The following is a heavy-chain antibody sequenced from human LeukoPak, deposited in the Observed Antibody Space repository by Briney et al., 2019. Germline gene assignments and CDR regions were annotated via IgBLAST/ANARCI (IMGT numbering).Heavy chain of an antibody. J-gene: IGHJ4*02. CDR3: ARARWGKISTFID. D-gene: IGHD5-24*01. V-gene: IGHV4-31*03. CDR2: IYYSGST. CDR1: GGSISSGGYY. Sequence: PSQTLSLTCTVSGGSISSGGYYWSWIRQHPGKGLEWIGSIYYSGSTYYKPSLKSRVTISVDTSKNQFSLKLSSVTAADTAVYYCARARWGKISTFIDWGQGTLVTVSS.